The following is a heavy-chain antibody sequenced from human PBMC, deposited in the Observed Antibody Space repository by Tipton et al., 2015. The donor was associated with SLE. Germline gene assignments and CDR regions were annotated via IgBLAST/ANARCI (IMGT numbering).Heavy chain of an antibody. CDR3: ATYYYDTSGFDY. V-gene: IGHV4-31*03. D-gene: IGHD3-22*01. J-gene: IGHJ4*02. CDR2: IYYSGST. CDR1: GASISSGGYY. Sequence: TLSLTCTASGASISSGGYYWSWIRQHPGKGLEWIGYIYYSGSTYYNPSLKSRVTISVDTSNNQFSLKLSSVTAADTAVYYCATYYYDTSGFDYWGQGTLVTVSS.